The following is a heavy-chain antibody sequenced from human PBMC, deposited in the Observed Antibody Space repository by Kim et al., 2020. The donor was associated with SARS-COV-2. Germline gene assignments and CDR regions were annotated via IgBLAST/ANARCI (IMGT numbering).Heavy chain of an antibody. CDR2: ISYDGSNK. CDR3: AKLLWFGELADY. V-gene: IGHV3-30*18. Sequence: GGSLRLSCAASGITFSSYGMHWVRQAPGKGLEWVSVISYDGSNKNYADSVKGRFTISRDNSRNTLYLQMNSLKPEDTAVYYCAKLLWFGELADYWGQGTL. J-gene: IGHJ4*02. D-gene: IGHD3-10*01. CDR1: GITFSSYG.